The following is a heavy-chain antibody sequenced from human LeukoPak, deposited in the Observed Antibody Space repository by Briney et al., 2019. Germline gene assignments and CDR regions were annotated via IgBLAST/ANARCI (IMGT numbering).Heavy chain of an antibody. J-gene: IGHJ1*01. CDR3: ARQTYYYDSRGYYGGRYFQH. CDR2: IYPGDSDT. D-gene: IGHD3-22*01. V-gene: IGHV5-51*01. Sequence: GESLKISCKGSGYSFTSYWIGWVRQMPGKGLEWMGIIYPGDSDTRYSPSFQGQVTISADKSISTAYLQWSSLKASDTAMYYCARQTYYYDSRGYYGGRYFQHWGQGTLVTVSS. CDR1: GYSFTSYW.